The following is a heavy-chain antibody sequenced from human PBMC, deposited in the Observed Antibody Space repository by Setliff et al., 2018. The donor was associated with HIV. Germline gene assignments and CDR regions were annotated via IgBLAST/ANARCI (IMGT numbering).Heavy chain of an antibody. D-gene: IGHD6-19*01. Sequence: ASVKDSCKASGYTFTSYPTHWVRQAPGQGLEWMGVINTSGGSAGYAEKFRGRVTMTRDTSTSTVYMDLRNLRSEDTAVYYCARNQGDSSGWYAGDYWGHGTLVTVSS. V-gene: IGHV1-46*01. CDR2: INTSGGSA. J-gene: IGHJ4*01. CDR3: ARNQGDSSGWYAGDY. CDR1: GYTFTSYP.